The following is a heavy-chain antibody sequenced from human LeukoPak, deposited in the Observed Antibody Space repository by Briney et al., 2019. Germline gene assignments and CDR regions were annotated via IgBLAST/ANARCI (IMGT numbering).Heavy chain of an antibody. CDR2: ISANTGKT. Sequence: ASVKVSCKASGYTSATYGFCWVRQAPGHGLERMGWISANTGKTDYAQKFQGRVTMTTDTSTSTAYMELRSLRPDDTAVYYCAKVAGDRMDYWGQGTLLTVSS. D-gene: IGHD6-13*01. V-gene: IGHV1-18*01. CDR3: AKVAGDRMDY. CDR1: GYTSATYG. J-gene: IGHJ4*02.